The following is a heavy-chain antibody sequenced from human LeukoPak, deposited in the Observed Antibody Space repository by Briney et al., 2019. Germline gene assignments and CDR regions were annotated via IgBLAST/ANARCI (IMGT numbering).Heavy chain of an antibody. V-gene: IGHV3-23*01. CDR2: ISVSGFST. D-gene: IGHD2/OR15-2a*01. J-gene: IGHJ3*02. CDR3: AKNHDSNTYHTDDAFDI. Sequence: GGSLRLSCEASGFSFSTYAMNWVRQAPGKGLEWVSVISVSGFSTYYADSVKGRFTISRDMSKSTLYLQMNSLRAEDTAIYYCAKNHDSNTYHTDDAFDIWGQGTMVTVSS. CDR1: GFSFSTYA.